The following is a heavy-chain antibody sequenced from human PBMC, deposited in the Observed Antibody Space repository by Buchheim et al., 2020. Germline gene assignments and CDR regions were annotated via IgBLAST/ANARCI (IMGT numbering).Heavy chain of an antibody. J-gene: IGHJ4*02. Sequence: EVQLLESEGGLVQPGGSLRLSCAASGFTFSSYGMTWVRQAPGKGLEWVSVISFSGGNTYYADSVKGRFTISRDNSKNTLYLQMNSLRAEDTAVYYCAKDVRGYNYGNFDYWGQGTL. CDR3: AKDVRGYNYGNFDY. D-gene: IGHD5-18*01. CDR2: ISFSGGNT. CDR1: GFTFSSYG. V-gene: IGHV3-23*01.